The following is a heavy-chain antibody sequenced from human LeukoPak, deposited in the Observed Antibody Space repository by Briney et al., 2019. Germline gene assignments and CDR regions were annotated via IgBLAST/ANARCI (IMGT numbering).Heavy chain of an antibody. Sequence: GRSLRLSCAASGFTFDDYSMHWVRHAPGKGLEWVSGISWNSGLLGYADSVKGRFTISRDNTKNSLYLQMNSLRPEDTALYYCAEDSYGGSGSYYLYSFDYWGQGTLVTVSS. CDR2: ISWNSGLL. CDR1: GFTFDDYS. J-gene: IGHJ4*02. V-gene: IGHV3-9*01. D-gene: IGHD3-10*01. CDR3: AEDSYGGSGSYYLYSFDY.